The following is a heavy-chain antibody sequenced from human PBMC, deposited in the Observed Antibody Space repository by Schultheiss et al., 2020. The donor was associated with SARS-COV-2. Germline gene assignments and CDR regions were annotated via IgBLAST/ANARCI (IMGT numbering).Heavy chain of an antibody. Sequence: GGSLRLSCAASGFTFSSSWMHWVRQAPGKGLVWVSRINSDGSTTFYADSVKGRFTISRENAKNSLYLQMNSLRAGDTAVYYCARDQKGGDFAFDYWGQGTLVTVSS. V-gene: IGHV3-74*01. CDR3: ARDQKGGDFAFDY. CDR1: GFTFSSSW. CDR2: INSDGSTT. J-gene: IGHJ4*02. D-gene: IGHD2-21*01.